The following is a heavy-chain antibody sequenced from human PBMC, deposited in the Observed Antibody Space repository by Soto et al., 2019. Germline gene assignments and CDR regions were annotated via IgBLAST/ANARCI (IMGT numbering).Heavy chain of an antibody. J-gene: IGHJ6*02. CDR1: GGSISSGGYC. CDR3: ARVDYGDVYYYYGMDV. Sequence: SETLSLTCTVSGGSISSGGYCWSWIRQHPGKGLEWIGYTYYSGSTYYNPSLKSRVTISVDTSKNQFSLKLSSVTAADTAVYYCARVDYGDVYYYYGMDVWGQGTTVTVSS. V-gene: IGHV4-31*03. D-gene: IGHD4-17*01. CDR2: TYYSGST.